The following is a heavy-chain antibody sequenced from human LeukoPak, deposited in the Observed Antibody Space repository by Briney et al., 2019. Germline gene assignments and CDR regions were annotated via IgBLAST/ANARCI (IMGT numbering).Heavy chain of an antibody. D-gene: IGHD3-10*01. J-gene: IGHJ4*02. CDR2: IRSKAYGGKT. CDR1: GFTFGDYA. Sequence: KPGRSLRLSCTASGFTFGDYAMSWFRQAPGKGLEWVGFIRSKAYGGKTEYAASVKVSFTISRDDSKGIAYLQMNSLKTEDTAVYYCTRAWVFRTFGFDYWGQGTLVTVSS. CDR3: TRAWVFRTFGFDY. V-gene: IGHV3-49*05.